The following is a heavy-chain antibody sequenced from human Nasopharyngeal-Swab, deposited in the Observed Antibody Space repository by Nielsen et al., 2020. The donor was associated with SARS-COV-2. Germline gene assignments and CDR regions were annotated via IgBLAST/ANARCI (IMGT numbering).Heavy chain of an antibody. CDR2: INQSGST. CDR3: ARVAQFYYGSGSHYWYFDL. J-gene: IGHJ2*01. CDR1: GGSIRGYH. Sequence: SETLSLTCAVCGGSIRGYHWSGIRQPPGKGKAGIGEINQSGSTNYNPSLKSRVTISVDTPKNQLSLKLSSVTAADTAVYYCARVAQFYYGSGSHYWYFDLWGRGTLVTVSS. D-gene: IGHD3-10*01. V-gene: IGHV4-34*01.